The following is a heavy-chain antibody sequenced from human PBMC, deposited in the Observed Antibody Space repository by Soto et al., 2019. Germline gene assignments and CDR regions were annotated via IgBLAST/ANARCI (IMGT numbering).Heavy chain of an antibody. J-gene: IGHJ6*03. V-gene: IGHV3-11*01. CDR3: ARVFFWSGAHRYYIYF. CDR1: GVSLRHYY. D-gene: IGHD3-3*01. CDR2: ITGNGRTT. Sequence: GGSLRLSCAASGVSLRHYYMSWFRQAPGKGLEGVSYITGNGRTTYYADSVKGRFTISRDNAKNSLYLQMNSLRAEDTAVYYCARVFFWSGAHRYYIYFSGKGSPVPVSS.